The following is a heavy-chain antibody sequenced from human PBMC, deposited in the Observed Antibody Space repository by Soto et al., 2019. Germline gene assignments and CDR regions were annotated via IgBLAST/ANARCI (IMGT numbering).Heavy chain of an antibody. D-gene: IGHD2-2*01. CDR2: IYPGDSDT. J-gene: IGHJ3*02. CDR3: ARKNPGHFWVLVPDAMSAAFDI. CDR1: GYSFTSYW. Sequence: EVQLVQSGAEVKKPGESLKISCKGSGYSFTSYWIGWVRQMPGKGLEWMGIIYPGDSDTRYSPSFQGQVTISADKSISTAYLQWSSLKASDTAMYYCARKNPGHFWVLVPDAMSAAFDIWGQGTMVTVSS. V-gene: IGHV5-51*01.